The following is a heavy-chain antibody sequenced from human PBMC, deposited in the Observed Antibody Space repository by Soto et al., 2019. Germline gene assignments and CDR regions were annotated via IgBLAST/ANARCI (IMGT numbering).Heavy chain of an antibody. CDR2: IYYSGST. V-gene: IGHV4-59*01. Sequence: PSETLSLTCTVSGGSISSYYWSWIRQPPGKGLEWIGYIYYSGSTNHNPSLKSRVTISVDTSKNQFSLKLSSVTAADTAVYYCARGDSSSPNSRGMDAWGQGTTVTVSS. D-gene: IGHD6-13*01. CDR1: GGSISSYY. CDR3: ARGDSSSPNSRGMDA. J-gene: IGHJ6*02.